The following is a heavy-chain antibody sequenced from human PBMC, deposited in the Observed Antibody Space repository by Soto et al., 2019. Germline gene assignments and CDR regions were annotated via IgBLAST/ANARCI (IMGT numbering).Heavy chain of an antibody. V-gene: IGHV1-18*04. D-gene: IGHD3-22*01. Sequence: ASVKVSCKASGYTFTSYGISWVRQAPGQGLEGMGWISAYNGNTNYAQKLQGRVTMTTDTSTSTAYMERRSLRSDDRAVYYCARYYSDSSGPELDYWGQGTLVTVSS. J-gene: IGHJ4*02. CDR3: ARYYSDSSGPELDY. CDR2: ISAYNGNT. CDR1: GYTFTSYG.